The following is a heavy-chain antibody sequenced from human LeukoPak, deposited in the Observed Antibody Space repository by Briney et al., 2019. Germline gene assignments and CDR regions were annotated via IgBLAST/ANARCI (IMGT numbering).Heavy chain of an antibody. J-gene: IGHJ4*02. Sequence: SETLSLTCTVSGGSISSGSDYWSWIRQPPGKGLEWIGYIYYSGSTNYNPSLKSRVTISVDTSKNQFSLKLSSVTAADTAVYYCARGNYLFDYWGQGTLVTASS. D-gene: IGHD3-10*01. CDR1: GGSISSGSDY. CDR2: IYYSGST. CDR3: ARGNYLFDY. V-gene: IGHV4-61*01.